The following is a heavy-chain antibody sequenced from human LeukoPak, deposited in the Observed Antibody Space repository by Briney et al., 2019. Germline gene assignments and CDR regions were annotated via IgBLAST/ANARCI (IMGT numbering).Heavy chain of an antibody. V-gene: IGHV1-2*02. D-gene: IGHD3-22*01. Sequence: ASVKVSCKASGYTFTGYYLHWVRQAPGHGLEWLGWINPDSSNTKYAQKFQGRVTLTRDTSISTAYMEVSRLRPDDTAVYYCARVGHYDSSVYADDVFDFWGQGTMVTVSS. J-gene: IGHJ3*01. CDR2: INPDSSNT. CDR1: GYTFTGYY. CDR3: ARVGHYDSSVYADDVFDF.